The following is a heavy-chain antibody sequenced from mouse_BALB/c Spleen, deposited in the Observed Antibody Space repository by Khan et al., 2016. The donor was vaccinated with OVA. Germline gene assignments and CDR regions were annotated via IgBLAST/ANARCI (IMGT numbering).Heavy chain of an antibody. CDR2: IDPANGNP. Sequence: MQLEESGAELVKPGASVKLSCTASGYNIKDTYMHWVKQRPEQGLEWIGRIDPANGNPEYDPKFQGQATLTAETPSNTAYLQLNNLTSEDTAVYYCARGPRDYWGQGTALTVSS. CDR1: GYNIKDTY. CDR3: ARGPRDY. V-gene: IGHV14-3*02. J-gene: IGHJ2*01.